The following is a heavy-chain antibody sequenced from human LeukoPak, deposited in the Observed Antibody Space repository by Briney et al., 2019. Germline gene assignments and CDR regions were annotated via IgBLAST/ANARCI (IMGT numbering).Heavy chain of an antibody. Sequence: SETLSLTCAVYGGSFSGYYWSWIRQHPGKGLEWIGYIYYSGSTYYNPSLKSRVTISVDTSKNQFSLKLSSVPAADTAVYYCARSVSSGYYPYYYYYGMDVWGQGTTVTVSS. V-gene: IGHV4-31*11. D-gene: IGHD3-22*01. J-gene: IGHJ6*02. CDR2: IYYSGST. CDR1: GGSFSGYY. CDR3: ARSVSSGYYPYYYYYGMDV.